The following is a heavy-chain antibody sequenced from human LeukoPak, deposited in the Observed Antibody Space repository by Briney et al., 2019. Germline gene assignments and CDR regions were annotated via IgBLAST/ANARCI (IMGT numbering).Heavy chain of an antibody. CDR3: AREGLISMVRGAADY. CDR2: IKQDGSEK. J-gene: IGHJ4*02. V-gene: IGHV3-7*01. D-gene: IGHD3-10*01. Sequence: GGSLRLSCAASGFTFSSFSMNWVRQAPGKGLEWVANIKQDGSEKYYVDSVKGRFIISRDNAKNSLYLQMNSLRAEDMAVYYCAREGLISMVRGAADYWGQGTLVTVSS. CDR1: GFTFSSFS.